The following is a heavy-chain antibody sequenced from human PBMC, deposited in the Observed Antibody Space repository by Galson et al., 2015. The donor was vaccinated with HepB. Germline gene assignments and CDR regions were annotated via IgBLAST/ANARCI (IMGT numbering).Heavy chain of an antibody. J-gene: IGHJ4*02. Sequence: SVKVSCKASGYTFTSFGMNWVRQAPGQGLEWMGWINTHTGSPTYVQDFPGRFVFSLDTSVNTAYLQITSLKAEDTAIYYCTRGGYLDDWGQGTLVTVSS. CDR3: TRGGYLDD. CDR2: INTHTGSP. CDR1: GYTFTSFG. V-gene: IGHV7-4-1*02.